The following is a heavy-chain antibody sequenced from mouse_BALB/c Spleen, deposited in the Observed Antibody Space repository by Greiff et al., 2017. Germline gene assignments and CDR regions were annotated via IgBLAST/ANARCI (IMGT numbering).Heavy chain of an antibody. J-gene: IGHJ4*01. Sequence: QVQLQQSGAELVRPGVSVKISCKGSGYTFTDYAMHWVKQSHAKSLEWIGVISTYYGDASYNQKFKGKATMTVDKSSSTAYMELARLTSEDSAIYYCARGDRGYAIDYWGQGTSVTVSS. CDR2: ISTYYGDA. V-gene: IGHV1S137*01. CDR1: GYTFTDYA. CDR3: ARGDRGYAIDY.